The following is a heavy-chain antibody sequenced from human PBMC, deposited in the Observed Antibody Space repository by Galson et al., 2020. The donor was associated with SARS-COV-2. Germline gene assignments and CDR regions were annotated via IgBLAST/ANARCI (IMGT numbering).Heavy chain of an antibody. J-gene: IGHJ4*02. CDR1: GFTFSSYA. V-gene: IGHV3-23*01. CDR3: AKKSRWGVVPAALPCDY. CDR2: ISGSGGST. D-gene: IGHD2-2*01. Sequence: GESLKISCAASGFTFSSYAMSWVRQAPGKGLEWVSAISGSGGSTYYADSVKGRFTISRDNSKNTLYLQMNSLRAEDTAVYYCAKKSRWGVVPAALPCDYWGQGTLVTVSS.